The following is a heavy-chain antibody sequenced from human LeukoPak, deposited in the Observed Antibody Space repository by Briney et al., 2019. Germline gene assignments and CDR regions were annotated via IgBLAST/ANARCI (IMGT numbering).Heavy chain of an antibody. CDR1: GFTFSYYW. V-gene: IGHV3-7*01. CDR3: MRAGRGSLFDP. CDR2: INQDGSEK. J-gene: IGHJ5*02. Sequence: PGGSLRLSCAASGFTFSYYWMSWVRHAPGKGLEWVANINQDGSEKYYVDSVKGRFTISRDNAKNSLYLQMNSLSVEDTAVYYCMRAGRGSLFDPWGEGTLVTVSS. D-gene: IGHD3-10*01.